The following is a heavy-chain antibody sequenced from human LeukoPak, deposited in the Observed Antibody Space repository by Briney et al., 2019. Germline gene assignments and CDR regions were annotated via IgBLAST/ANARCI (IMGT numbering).Heavy chain of an antibody. Sequence: SETLSLTCAVYGGSFSGYYWWWVPQPPGKGLEGIGEINHSGSTNYNPSLKSRVTISVDTSKNQFSLKLSSVTAADTAVYYCARGLYDFWSGYYPGRYFDYWGQGTLVTVSS. J-gene: IGHJ4*02. CDR1: GGSFSGYY. CDR2: INHSGST. CDR3: ARGLYDFWSGYYPGRYFDY. V-gene: IGHV4-34*01. D-gene: IGHD3-3*01.